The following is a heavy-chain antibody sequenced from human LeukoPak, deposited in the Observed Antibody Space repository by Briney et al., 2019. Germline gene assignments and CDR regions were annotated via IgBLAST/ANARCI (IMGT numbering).Heavy chain of an antibody. CDR1: GGSISSSTYY. J-gene: IGHJ3*02. CDR3: VVLRYFHWFFQI. D-gene: IGHD3-9*01. CDR2: IYYSGST. V-gene: IGHV4-39*01. Sequence: KPSETLSLTCTVSGGSISSSTYYWGWIRQPPGKGLEWIGNIYYSGSTYYNPSLKSRITISVDTSKDQFSLKLSSVTAADTAVYYCVVLRYFHWFFQIWGQGTMVTVSS.